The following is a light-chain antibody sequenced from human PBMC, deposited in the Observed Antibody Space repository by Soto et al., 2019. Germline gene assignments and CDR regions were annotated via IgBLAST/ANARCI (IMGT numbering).Light chain of an antibody. Sequence: DIQMTQSASFLSASVGDRVTITCRASESISTWLACYQQKPGKSPKLLIYGESSLESGVPPRFSGDGSGTEFTLTISSLQRDDFGIYYCQQYSRLWSVGPGTKVEIK. CDR3: QQYSRLWS. CDR1: ESISTW. J-gene: IGKJ1*01. CDR2: GES. V-gene: IGKV1-5*03.